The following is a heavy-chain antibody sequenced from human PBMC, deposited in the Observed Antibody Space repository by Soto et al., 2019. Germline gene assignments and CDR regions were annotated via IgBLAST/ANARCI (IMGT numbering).Heavy chain of an antibody. CDR1: RFTFRSYA. V-gene: IGHV3-23*01. CDR2: ISGSGDNT. Sequence: PGGSLRLSCTASRFTFRSYAMSWVRQAPGKGLEWVSAISGSGDNTYYADSVKGRFTISRDNSKNTLYLQMNSLRAEDTAVYYCAKGPWELGSNWFDPWGQGTLVTV. CDR3: AKGPWELGSNWFDP. J-gene: IGHJ5*02. D-gene: IGHD1-26*01.